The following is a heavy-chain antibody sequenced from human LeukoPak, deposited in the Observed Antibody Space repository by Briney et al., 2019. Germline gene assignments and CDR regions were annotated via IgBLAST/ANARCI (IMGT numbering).Heavy chain of an antibody. CDR1: GFTFSSYS. CDR2: ISSSSSYI. CDR3: AIGGGYNYEYFDY. J-gene: IGHJ4*02. Sequence: GGSLRLSCAASGFTFSSYSMNWVRQAPGKGLEWVSSISSSSSYIYYADSVKGRFTISRDNAKNSLYLQMNSLRAEDTAVYYCAIGGGYNYEYFDYWGQGTLVTVSS. V-gene: IGHV3-21*01. D-gene: IGHD5-24*01.